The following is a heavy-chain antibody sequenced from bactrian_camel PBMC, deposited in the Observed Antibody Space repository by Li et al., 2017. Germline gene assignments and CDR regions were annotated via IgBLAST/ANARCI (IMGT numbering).Heavy chain of an antibody. CDR3: AARVRYYGTSIVFSSSSYTY. CDR2: FHSQGRT. CDR1: GTPSPGYC. J-gene: IGHJ4*01. D-gene: IGHD6*01. V-gene: IGHV3S9*01. Sequence: HVQLVESGGGSVQAGGSLRLSCAISGTPSPGYCVGWFRQAPGQGREGIAGFHSQGRTRYTDAVKGRFTVSKDNTKNTVYLQMNSLKPDDTGMYYCAARVRYYGTSIVFSSSSYTYWGQGTQVTVS.